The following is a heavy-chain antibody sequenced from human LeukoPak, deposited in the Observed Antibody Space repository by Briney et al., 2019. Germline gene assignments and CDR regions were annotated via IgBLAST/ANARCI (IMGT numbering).Heavy chain of an antibody. Sequence: SETLSLTCTVSGGSISSYYWSWIRQPPGKGLEWIGYIYYSGSTNYNPSLKSRVTISVDTSKNQFSLKLSSVTAADTAVYYSATGNNKIDYYYYMDVWGKGTTVTVSS. J-gene: IGHJ6*03. V-gene: IGHV4-59*08. CDR3: ATGNNKIDYYYYMDV. D-gene: IGHD4-23*01. CDR1: GGSISSYY. CDR2: IYYSGST.